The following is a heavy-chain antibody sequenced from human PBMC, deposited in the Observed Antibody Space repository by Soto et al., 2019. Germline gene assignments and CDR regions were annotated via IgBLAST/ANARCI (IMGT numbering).Heavy chain of an antibody. CDR3: TTVHYYGSGLHFDY. J-gene: IGHJ4*02. CDR1: GFTFSNAW. V-gene: IGHV3-15*07. CDR2: IKSKTDGGTT. Sequence: EVQLVESGGGLVKPGGSLRLSCAASGFTFSNAWMNWVRQAPGKGLEWAGRIKSKTDGGTTDYAAPVKGRFTISRDDSKNTLYLQMNSLKTEDTAVYYCTTVHYYGSGLHFDYWGQGTLVTVSS. D-gene: IGHD3-10*01.